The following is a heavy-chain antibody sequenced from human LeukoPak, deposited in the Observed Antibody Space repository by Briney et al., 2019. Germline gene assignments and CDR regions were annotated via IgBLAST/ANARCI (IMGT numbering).Heavy chain of an antibody. Sequence: GASVKVSCKASGYTFTSYGISWVRQAPGQGLEWMGWISAYNGNTNYAQKLQGRVTMTTDTSTSTAYMELRSLRSDDTAAYYCARDIHALRYFDWLSPFDYWGQGTLVTVSS. J-gene: IGHJ4*02. V-gene: IGHV1-18*04. CDR2: ISAYNGNT. CDR3: ARDIHALRYFDWLSPFDY. D-gene: IGHD3-9*01. CDR1: GYTFTSYG.